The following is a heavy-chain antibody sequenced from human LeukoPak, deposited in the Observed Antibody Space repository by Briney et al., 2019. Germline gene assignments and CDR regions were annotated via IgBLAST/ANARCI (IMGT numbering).Heavy chain of an antibody. Sequence: PSETLSLTCTVSGGSISSGSYYWSWIRQPAGKGLEWIGRVYSSGSTNYNPSPKSRVSISVDTSKNQFSLRLSSVTAADTAVYYCARHSSRANWFDPWGQGTLVTVSS. CDR2: VYSSGST. J-gene: IGHJ5*02. V-gene: IGHV4-61*02. CDR1: GGSISSGSYY. CDR3: ARHSSRANWFDP. D-gene: IGHD3-10*01.